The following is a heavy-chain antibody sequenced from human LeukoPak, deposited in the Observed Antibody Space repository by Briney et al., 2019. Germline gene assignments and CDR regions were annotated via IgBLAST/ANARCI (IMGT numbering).Heavy chain of an antibody. V-gene: IGHV3-13*01. CDR2: IGTAGNT. J-gene: IGHJ4*02. CDR3: ARSKSYSSGWTDFDW. CDR1: GFTFSSHD. Sequence: GGSLRLSCAASGFTFSSHDMHWVRQPTGKGLEWVSVIGTAGNTYYADSVKGRFTISRENDRTSLLLQMDNLRAEDTDVYYCARSKSYSSGWTDFDWWGQGTMVTVSS. D-gene: IGHD6-19*01.